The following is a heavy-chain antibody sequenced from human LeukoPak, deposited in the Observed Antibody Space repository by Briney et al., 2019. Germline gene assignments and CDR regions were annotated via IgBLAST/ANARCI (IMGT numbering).Heavy chain of an antibody. CDR3: ATEAELAWAPYYYGIDV. Sequence: ASVTVSCKVSGNTLSELSIHWVRQTPGEGLEWMGGFDPEDGETIYAEKFQARVTMTEDTSTDTAYMQLTNLRSEDTAVYFCATEAELAWAPYYYGIDVWGQGTTVTVSS. CDR2: FDPEDGET. D-gene: IGHD3-10*01. V-gene: IGHV1-24*01. J-gene: IGHJ6*02. CDR1: GNTLSELS.